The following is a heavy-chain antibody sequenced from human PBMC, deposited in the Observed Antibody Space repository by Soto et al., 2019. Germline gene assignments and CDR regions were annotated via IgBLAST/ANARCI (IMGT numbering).Heavy chain of an antibody. CDR3: AGGRIVVVGSRAYYGLDV. Sequence: QVHLLLQSGVEVKKPGSSVKVSCKASGGTPSNSAISWGRQAPGQGREWMGGIIPVFGLEKYAQNFQGRVTITEDEYTNKAYMELSSLRPEDTAVYYCAGGRIVVVGSRAYYGLDVWGQGTTVTVSS. CDR2: IIPVFGLE. V-gene: IGHV1-69*01. J-gene: IGHJ6*02. D-gene: IGHD3-22*01. CDR1: GGTPSNSA.